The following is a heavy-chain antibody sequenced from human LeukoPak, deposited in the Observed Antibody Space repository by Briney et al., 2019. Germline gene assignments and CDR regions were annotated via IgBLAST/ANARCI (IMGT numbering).Heavy chain of an antibody. Sequence: SSETLSLTCAVYGGSFSGYYWSWIRQPPGKGLEWIGEINHSGSTNYNPSLKSRVTISVDTSKNQFSLKLSSVTAADTAVYYCARPGIVLGFDPWGQGTLVTVSS. J-gene: IGHJ5*02. CDR2: INHSGST. CDR3: ARPGIVLGFDP. V-gene: IGHV4-34*01. D-gene: IGHD3-10*01. CDR1: GGSFSGYY.